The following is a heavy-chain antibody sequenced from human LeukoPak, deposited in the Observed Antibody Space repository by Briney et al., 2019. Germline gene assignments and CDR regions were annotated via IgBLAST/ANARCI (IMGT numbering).Heavy chain of an antibody. CDR2: IYHSGST. Sequence: PSGTLFLTCTVSGGSISSSNWWSWVRQPPGKGLEWIGEIYHSGSTNYNPSLKSRVTISVDKSKNQFSLKLSSVTAADTAVYYCASSALMYDSSGYGYWGQGTLVTVSS. J-gene: IGHJ4*02. CDR1: GGSISSSNW. D-gene: IGHD3-22*01. CDR3: ASSALMYDSSGYGY. V-gene: IGHV4-4*02.